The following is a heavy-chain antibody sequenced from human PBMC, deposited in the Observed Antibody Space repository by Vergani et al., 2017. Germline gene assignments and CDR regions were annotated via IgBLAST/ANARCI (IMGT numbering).Heavy chain of an antibody. D-gene: IGHD6-13*01. CDR2: ISYDGSNK. CDR3: AKRGAAAVIYYFDY. CDR1: GFTFSNYG. V-gene: IGHV3-30*18. Sequence: QVQLVESGGGLVKPGGSLRLSCAASGFTFSNYGMHWVRQAPGKGLEWVAVISYDGSNKYYADSVKGRFTISRDNSKNTLYLQMNSLRAEDTAVYYCAKRGAAAVIYYFDYWGQGTLVTVSS. J-gene: IGHJ4*02.